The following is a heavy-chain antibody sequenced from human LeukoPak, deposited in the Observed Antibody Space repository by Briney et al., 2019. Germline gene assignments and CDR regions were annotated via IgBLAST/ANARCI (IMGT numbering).Heavy chain of an antibody. V-gene: IGHV1-2*06. J-gene: IGHJ4*02. CDR1: GYTFTSYY. CDR2: INPNSGGT. CDR3: ARDVGATTAGVY. Sequence: GASVKVSCKASGYTFTSYYMHWARQAPGHGLQWMGRINPNSGGTNYAQKFQGRVTMTRDTSISTAYMELSRLRSDDTAVYYCARDVGATTAGVYWGQGTLVTVSS. D-gene: IGHD1-26*01.